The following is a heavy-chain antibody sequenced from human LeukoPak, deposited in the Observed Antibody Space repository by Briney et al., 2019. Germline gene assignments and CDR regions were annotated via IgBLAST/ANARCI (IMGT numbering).Heavy chain of an antibody. J-gene: IGHJ4*02. CDR3: ARDLGWFGELGLDY. D-gene: IGHD3-10*01. CDR1: GFTFSSYA. V-gene: IGHV3-30*04. Sequence: GGSLRLSCAASGFTFSSYAMHWVRQAPGKGLEWVAVISYDGSNKYYADSVKGRFTISRDNSKNTLYLQMNSLRAEDTAVYYCARDLGWFGELGLDYWGQGTLVTVSS. CDR2: ISYDGSNK.